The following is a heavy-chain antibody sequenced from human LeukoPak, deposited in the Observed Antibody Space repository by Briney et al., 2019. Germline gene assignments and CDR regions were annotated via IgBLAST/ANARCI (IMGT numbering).Heavy chain of an antibody. CDR2: ISGSGGST. Sequence: PGGSLRLSCAASGFTFSSYAMSWVRQAPGKGLEWVSAISGSGGSTYYADSVKGRFTISRDNSKNTLYLQMNSLRAEDTAVYYCAKDHDYSPNPDGMDVWGQGTTVTVSS. V-gene: IGHV3-23*01. J-gene: IGHJ6*02. CDR3: AKDHDYSPNPDGMDV. D-gene: IGHD4-11*01. CDR1: GFTFSSYA.